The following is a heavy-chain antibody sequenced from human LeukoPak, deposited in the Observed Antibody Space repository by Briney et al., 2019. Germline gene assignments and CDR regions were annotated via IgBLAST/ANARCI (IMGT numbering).Heavy chain of an antibody. CDR1: GFTFSSYS. V-gene: IGHV3-21*01. J-gene: IGHJ4*02. CDR3: ARELGQWELIFDY. Sequence: GGSLRLSCAASGFTFSSYSMNWVRQAPGKGLEWVSSISSSSSYIYYADSVKGRFTISRDNAKNSLYLQMNSLRAEDTAVYYCARELGQWELIFDYWGQGTLVTVSS. CDR2: ISSSSSYI. D-gene: IGHD1-26*01.